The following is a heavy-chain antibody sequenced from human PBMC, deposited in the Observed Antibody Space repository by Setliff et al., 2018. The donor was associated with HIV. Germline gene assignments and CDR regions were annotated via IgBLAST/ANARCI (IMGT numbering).Heavy chain of an antibody. CDR3: ARGLAVAGTGY. CDR2: IKQDGSEK. Sequence: GGSLRLSCAGSGFTFCTYWMSWVRQAPGKGLEWVANIKQDGSEKYYVDSVKGRFTISRDNAKNSLYLQMNRLRVEDTAVYYCARGLAVAGTGYWGQGTLVTGSS. CDR1: GFTFCTYW. D-gene: IGHD6-19*01. V-gene: IGHV3-7*01. J-gene: IGHJ4*02.